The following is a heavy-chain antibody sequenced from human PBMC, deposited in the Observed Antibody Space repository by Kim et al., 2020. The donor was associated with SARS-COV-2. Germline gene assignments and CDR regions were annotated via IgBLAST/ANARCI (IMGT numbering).Heavy chain of an antibody. CDR3: ARDRRYSLDY. V-gene: IGHV3-7*01. CDR1: RFSFSTNW. Sequence: GGSLRLSCVVSRFSFSTNWMSWVRQAPGKGLEWVAKIKEDGSEKYYADSVEGRFTISRDNAKNSLYLQTNSLSAEDTAVYYCARDRRYSLDYWGQGTLVTVSS. D-gene: IGHD2-15*01. CDR2: IKEDGSEK. J-gene: IGHJ4*02.